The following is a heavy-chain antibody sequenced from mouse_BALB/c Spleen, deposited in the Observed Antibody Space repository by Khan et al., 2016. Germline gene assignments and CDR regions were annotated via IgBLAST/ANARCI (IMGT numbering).Heavy chain of an antibody. V-gene: IGHV14-3*02. CDR2: IDPANGNT. CDR1: GFNIKDTY. Sequence: VQLQQSGAELVKPGASVELSCTASGFNIKDTYMHWVNQRPEQGLEWIGRIDPANGNTKYDPKFQGKATITADTSSNTAYLPLSSLTSADTAVYYCASRVAYWGQGTLVTVSA. CDR3: ASRVAY. J-gene: IGHJ3*01.